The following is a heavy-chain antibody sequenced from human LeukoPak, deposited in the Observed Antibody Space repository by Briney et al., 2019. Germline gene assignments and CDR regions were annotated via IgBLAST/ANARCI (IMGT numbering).Heavy chain of an antibody. CDR3: ASGGLTGTRSDYYYMDV. D-gene: IGHD1-7*01. CDR1: GGTFSSYA. V-gene: IGHV1-69*05. Sequence: ASVKVSCKASGGTFSSYAISWVRQAPGQGLEWMGGIIPIFGTASYAQKFQGRDTITTDESTSTAYMELSSLRSEDTAVYYCASGGLTGTRSDYYYMDVWGKGTTVTVSS. CDR2: IIPIFGTA. J-gene: IGHJ6*03.